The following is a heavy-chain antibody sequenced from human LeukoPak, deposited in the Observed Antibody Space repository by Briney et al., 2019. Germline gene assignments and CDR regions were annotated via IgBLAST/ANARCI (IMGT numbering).Heavy chain of an antibody. CDR3: ARVAVTHDAFDI. J-gene: IGHJ3*02. CDR2: IYYSGST. V-gene: IGHV4-30-4*01. D-gene: IGHD3-22*01. CDR1: GGSISSGDYY. Sequence: SETLSLTCTVSGGSISSGDYYWSWIRQPPGKGLEWIGYIYYSGSTYYNPSLKSRVTISVDTSKNQFSLKLSSVTAADTAVYYCARVAVTHDAFDIWGQGTMVTVSS.